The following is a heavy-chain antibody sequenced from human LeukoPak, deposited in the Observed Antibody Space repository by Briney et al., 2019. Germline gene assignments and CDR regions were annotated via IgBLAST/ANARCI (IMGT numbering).Heavy chain of an antibody. J-gene: IGHJ4*02. D-gene: IGHD1-26*01. CDR1: GFTFSSYA. CDR3: ARDVTLYRGWYFDY. V-gene: IGHV3-30*04. CDR2: ISYDGSNK. Sequence: GGSLRLSCAASGFTFSSYAMHWVRQAPGKGLEWVAVISYDGSNKYYADSVKGRFTISRDNSKNTLYLQMNSLRAEDTAVYYCARDVTLYRGWYFDYWGQGTLVTVSS.